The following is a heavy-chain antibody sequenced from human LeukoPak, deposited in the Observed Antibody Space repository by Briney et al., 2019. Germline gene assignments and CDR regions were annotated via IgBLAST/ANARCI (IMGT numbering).Heavy chain of an antibody. J-gene: IGHJ4*02. CDR2: INHSGST. V-gene: IGHV4-34*01. CDR1: GGSFSGYY. CDR3: ASSPGYSGPFDY. D-gene: IGHD2-15*01. Sequence: ETLSLTCAVYGGSFSGYYWSWIRQPPGKGLEWIGEINHSGSTNYNPSLKSRVTISVDTSKNQFSLKLSSVTAADTAVYYCASSPGYSGPFDYWGQGTLVTVSS.